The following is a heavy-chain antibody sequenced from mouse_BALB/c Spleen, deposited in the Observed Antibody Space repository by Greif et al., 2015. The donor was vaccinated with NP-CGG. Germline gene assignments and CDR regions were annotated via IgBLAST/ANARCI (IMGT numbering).Heavy chain of an antibody. Sequence: QAQLQQSGAELAKPGASVKMSCKASGYTFTSYWMHWVKQRPGQGLEWIGYINPSTGYTEYNQKFKDKATLTADKSSSTAYMQLSSLTSEDSAVYYCARDYDYWYFDVWGAGTTVTVSS. D-gene: IGHD2-4*01. CDR3: ARDYDYWYFDV. J-gene: IGHJ1*01. CDR2: INPSTGYT. CDR1: GYTFTSYW. V-gene: IGHV1-7*01.